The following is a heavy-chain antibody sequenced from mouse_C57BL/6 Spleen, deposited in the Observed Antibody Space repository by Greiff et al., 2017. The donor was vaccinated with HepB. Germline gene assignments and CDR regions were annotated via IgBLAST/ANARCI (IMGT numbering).Heavy chain of an antibody. V-gene: IGHV5-6*01. J-gene: IGHJ3*01. Sequence: EVKLVESGGDLVKPGGSLKLSCAASGFTFSSYGMSWVRQTPDKRLEWVATISSGGSYTYYPDSVKGRFTISRDNAKNTLYLQMSSLKSEDTAMYYCARDDGYPYWGQGTLVTVSA. CDR3: ARDDGYPY. CDR1: GFTFSSYG. CDR2: ISSGGSYT. D-gene: IGHD2-3*01.